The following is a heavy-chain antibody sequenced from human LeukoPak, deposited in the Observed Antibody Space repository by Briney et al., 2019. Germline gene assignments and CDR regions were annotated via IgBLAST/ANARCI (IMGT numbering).Heavy chain of an antibody. D-gene: IGHD5-12*01. CDR2: IYYSGST. CDR3: ARSGAFDI. J-gene: IGHJ3*02. Sequence: PSETLSLTCTVSGGSISSYYWRWIRQPPGKGLEWIGYIYYSGSTNYNPSLKSRVTISVDTSKNQFSLKLSSVTAADTAVYYCARSGAFDIWGQGTMVTVSS. V-gene: IGHV4-59*01. CDR1: GGSISSYY.